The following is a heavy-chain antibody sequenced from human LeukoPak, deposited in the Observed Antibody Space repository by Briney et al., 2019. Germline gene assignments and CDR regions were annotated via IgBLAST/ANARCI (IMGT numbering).Heavy chain of an antibody. CDR2: ISAYNGNT. V-gene: IGHV1-18*01. Sequence: ASVKVSCKASGYTFTSYGISWVRQAPGQGLEWMGWISAYNGNTNYAQKLQGRVTMTTDTSTSTAYMELSSLRAEDTAVYYCAKVVLPDYHYFSMDVWGQGTTVTVSS. CDR1: GYTFTSYG. J-gene: IGHJ6*02. CDR3: AKVVLPDYHYFSMDV.